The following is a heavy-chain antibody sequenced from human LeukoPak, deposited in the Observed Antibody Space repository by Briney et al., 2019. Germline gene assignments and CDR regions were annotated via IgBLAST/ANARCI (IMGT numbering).Heavy chain of an antibody. V-gene: IGHV4-34*01. Sequence: SETLSLTCAVYGGSFSCYYWSWIRQPQGKGLEWIGEINHSGSTNYNPSLKSRVTISVDTSKNQFSLKLSSVTAADTAVYYCARMVGYRYIDYWGQGTLVTVSS. CDR2: INHSGST. CDR1: GGSFSCYY. CDR3: ARMVGYRYIDY. J-gene: IGHJ4*02. D-gene: IGHD5-18*01.